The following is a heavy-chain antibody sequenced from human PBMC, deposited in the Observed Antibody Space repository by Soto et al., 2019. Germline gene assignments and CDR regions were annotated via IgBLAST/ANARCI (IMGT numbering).Heavy chain of an antibody. CDR1: GYTFTSYG. CDR3: ARALGITIFGVVIDYYYYGMDV. Sequence: QVQLVQSGAEVKKPGASVKVSCKASGYTFTSYGISWVRQAPGQGLEWMGWISAYNGNTNYAQKLQGRVTMTTDTSTSTAYMELRSLRSDDTAVYYCARALGITIFGVVIDYYYYGMDVWGQGTTVTVSS. J-gene: IGHJ6*02. D-gene: IGHD3-3*01. V-gene: IGHV1-18*01. CDR2: ISAYNGNT.